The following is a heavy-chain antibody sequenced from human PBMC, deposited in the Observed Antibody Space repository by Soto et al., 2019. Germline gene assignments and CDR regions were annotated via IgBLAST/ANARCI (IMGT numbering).Heavy chain of an antibody. CDR3: ARVEGSGYDDY. V-gene: IGHV4-61*01. CDR2: IYYSGST. Sequence: SETLSLTCTVSGGSVSSGSYYWSWIRQPPGKGLEWIGYIYYSGSTNYNPSLKSRVTISVDTSKNQFSLKLSSVTAADTAVYYCARVEGSGYDDYWGQGTLVTVSS. D-gene: IGHD5-12*01. CDR1: GGSVSSGSYY. J-gene: IGHJ4*02.